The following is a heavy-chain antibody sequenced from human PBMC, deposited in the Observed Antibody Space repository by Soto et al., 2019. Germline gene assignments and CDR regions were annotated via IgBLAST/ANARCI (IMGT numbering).Heavy chain of an antibody. CDR3: ARDEGSWSYYYYGMDV. D-gene: IGHD6-13*01. V-gene: IGHV1-69*13. CDR2: IIPIFGTA. CDR1: GGTFSSYA. Sequence: ASVKVFCKASGGTFSSYAISWVRQAPGQGLEWMGGIIPIFGTANYAQKFQGRVTITADESKNTLYLQMNSLRAEDTAVYYCARDEGSWSYYYYGMDVWGQGTPVTVSS. J-gene: IGHJ6*02.